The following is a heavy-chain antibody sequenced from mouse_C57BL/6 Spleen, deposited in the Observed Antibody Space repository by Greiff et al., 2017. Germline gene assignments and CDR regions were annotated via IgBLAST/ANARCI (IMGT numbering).Heavy chain of an antibody. V-gene: IGHV1-52*01. CDR1: GYTFTSYW. Sequence: VQLQQPGAELVRPGSSVKLSCKASGYTFTSYWMHWVKQRPIQGLEWIGNIDPSDSETRYNQKFKDKATLTVDKSSSTAYMQLSSLTSEDSAVYYCARDPLGYWGQGTTLTVSS. CDR2: IDPSDSET. CDR3: ARDPLGY. J-gene: IGHJ2*01.